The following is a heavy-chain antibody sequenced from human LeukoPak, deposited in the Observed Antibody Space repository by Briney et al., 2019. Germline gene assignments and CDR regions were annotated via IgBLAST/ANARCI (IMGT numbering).Heavy chain of an antibody. Sequence: GGSLRLSCAASGFSFSTYSMSWVRQAPGKGLEWVSAITRSSSSIYYADSVKGRFTISRDNAKKSVYLQMNSLRAVDTAVYYCVSELYFSDSSGLWGPGTMVTVSS. D-gene: IGHD3-22*01. CDR3: VSELYFSDSSGL. CDR1: GFSFSTYS. V-gene: IGHV3-21*03. J-gene: IGHJ3*01. CDR2: ITRSSSSI.